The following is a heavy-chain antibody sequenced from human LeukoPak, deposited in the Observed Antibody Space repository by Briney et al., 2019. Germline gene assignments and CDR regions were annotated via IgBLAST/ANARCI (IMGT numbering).Heavy chain of an antibody. V-gene: IGHV1-18*01. CDR3: AMGQGLITWGGADVYDV. J-gene: IGHJ3*01. D-gene: IGHD3-16*01. CDR1: GYTFTNYD. Sequence: ASVKVSCKASGYTFTNYDIDWVRQAPGPRPEWMGWFSTYNGDTKYAQKLKGRVTLTADTLTSTAYMELRTLISDDTATYYCAMGQGLITWGGADVYDVWGQGTTVIVSS. CDR2: FSTYNGDT.